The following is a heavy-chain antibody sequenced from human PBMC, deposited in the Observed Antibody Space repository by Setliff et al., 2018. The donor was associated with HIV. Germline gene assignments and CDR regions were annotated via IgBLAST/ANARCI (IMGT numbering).Heavy chain of an antibody. V-gene: IGHV4-59*11. CDR1: GGSISSQY. J-gene: IGHJ4*02. Sequence: SETLSPTCTVSGGSISSQYWSWIRQPQGKGLEWIGYIYYTGTTHYNPSLKSRVAMSVDTSKNQFSLDLTSVTPADTAVYYCARLRVISSSQTFDHWGQGMLVTVSS. CDR2: IYYTGTT. D-gene: IGHD3-3*02. CDR3: ARLRVISSSQTFDH.